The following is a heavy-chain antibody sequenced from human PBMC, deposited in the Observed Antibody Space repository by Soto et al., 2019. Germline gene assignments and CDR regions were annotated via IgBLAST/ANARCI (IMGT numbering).Heavy chain of an antibody. Sequence: GESLKISCKGSGYSFTSYWIGWVRQMPGKGLEWMGIIYPGDSDTRYSPSFQGQVTISADKSISTAYLQWSSLKASDTAMYYCARQGIVPAAGLSDYYYYMDVWGKGTTVTVSS. V-gene: IGHV5-51*01. CDR3: ARQGIVPAAGLSDYYYYMDV. D-gene: IGHD2-2*01. CDR2: IYPGDSDT. CDR1: GYSFTSYW. J-gene: IGHJ6*03.